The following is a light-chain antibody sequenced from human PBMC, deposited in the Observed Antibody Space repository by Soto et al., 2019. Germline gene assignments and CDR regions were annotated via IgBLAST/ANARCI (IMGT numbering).Light chain of an antibody. V-gene: IGKV1-39*01. Sequence: DIQMTQSPSSLSASVGDRVTITCRASHSISSYLNWYQQKPGKAPKLLIYAASSLQSGVPARFSGSGSGTDFTLTISSLQHEEFATYYCQQSYSTPRTFGGGTKVEIK. J-gene: IGKJ4*01. CDR1: HSISSY. CDR2: AAS. CDR3: QQSYSTPRT.